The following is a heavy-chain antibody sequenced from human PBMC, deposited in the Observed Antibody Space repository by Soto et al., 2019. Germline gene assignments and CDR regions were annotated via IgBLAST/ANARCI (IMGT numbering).Heavy chain of an antibody. CDR2: INSDGSST. D-gene: IGHD6-13*01. CDR1: GFTFSSYW. J-gene: IGHJ4*02. Sequence: PGGSLRLSCAASGFTFSSYWMHWVRQAPGKGLVWVSRINSDGSSTSYADSVKGRFTISRDNAKNTLYLQMNSLRVEDTAVYYCARETAPYASSWYFDYWAQGTLVTVSS. CDR3: ARETAPYASSWYFDY. V-gene: IGHV3-74*01.